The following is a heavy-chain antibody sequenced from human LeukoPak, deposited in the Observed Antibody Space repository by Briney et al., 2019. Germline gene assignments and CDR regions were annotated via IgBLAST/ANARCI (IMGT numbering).Heavy chain of an antibody. Sequence: GGSLRLSCAASGFTFSSYEMNWVRQAPGKGLEWVSYISSSGGSTIYYADSVKGRFTISRDNAKNSLYLQMNSLRAEDTAVYYCARDCGGQAAFEDWYFDLWGRGTLVTVSS. J-gene: IGHJ2*01. CDR1: GFTFSSYE. CDR3: ARDCGGQAAFEDWYFDL. CDR2: ISSSGGSTI. V-gene: IGHV3-48*03. D-gene: IGHD2-21*01.